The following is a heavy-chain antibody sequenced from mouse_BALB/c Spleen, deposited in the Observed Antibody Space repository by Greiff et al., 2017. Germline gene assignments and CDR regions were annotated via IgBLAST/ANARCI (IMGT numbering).Heavy chain of an antibody. D-gene: IGHD2-1*01. CDR3: SAIYYGSYWAMDV. J-gene: IGHJ4*01. CDR1: GYTFTSYY. Sequence: QVQLQQSGPELVKPGASVRISCKASGYTFTSYYIHWVKQRPGQGLEWIGWIYPGNVDTKYNEKFKGKATVTADKSSSTAYMQLSSLTSEDSAVYFCSAIYYGSYWAMDVWGEGTSVTVSS. V-gene: IGHV1S56*01. CDR2: IYPGNVDT.